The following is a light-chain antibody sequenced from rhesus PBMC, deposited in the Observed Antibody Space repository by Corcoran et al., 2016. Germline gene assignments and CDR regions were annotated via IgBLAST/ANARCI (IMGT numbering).Light chain of an antibody. J-gene: IGLJ1*01. Sequence: QSALTQPPSVSKSLGQSVTISCTGTSSDIGGYNGVSWYQQYSGTAPRLLISDVSKRPSGVSDRFSGSKSGNTASLTISGLQSEDEADYYCCSYRSGRTYIFGGGTRLTVL. CDR2: DVS. CDR1: SSDIGGYNG. CDR3: CSYRSGRTYI. V-gene: IGLV2-38*01.